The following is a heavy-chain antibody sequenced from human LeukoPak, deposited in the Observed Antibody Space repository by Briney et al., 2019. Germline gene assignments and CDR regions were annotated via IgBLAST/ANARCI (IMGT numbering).Heavy chain of an antibody. V-gene: IGHV3-21*06. CDR3: ARPAYTAAYDL. J-gene: IGHJ3*01. CDR1: GFRFSDFS. Sequence: GGSLRLSCAASGFRFSDFSMNWVRQAPGKGLEWVSAITSDKSNVWYADSVKGRFTISRDNAKNSLYLQMNSLRPEDTAVYYCARPAYTAAYDLWGQGTMVTVSS. CDR2: ITSDKSNV. D-gene: IGHD3-16*01.